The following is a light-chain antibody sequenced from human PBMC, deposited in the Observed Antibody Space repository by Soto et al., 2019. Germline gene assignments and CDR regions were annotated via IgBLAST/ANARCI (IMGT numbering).Light chain of an antibody. CDR2: GAS. J-gene: IGKJ1*01. CDR1: QSVSSSY. Sequence: EIVLTQSPGTLSLSPGARATLSCRARQSVSSSYLAWYQQKPGQAPRLLIYGASSRATGIPDRFSGSGSGTEFTLTISSLEPEDFAVYYCQQYGSSQWTFGQGTKVDIK. V-gene: IGKV3-20*01. CDR3: QQYGSSQWT.